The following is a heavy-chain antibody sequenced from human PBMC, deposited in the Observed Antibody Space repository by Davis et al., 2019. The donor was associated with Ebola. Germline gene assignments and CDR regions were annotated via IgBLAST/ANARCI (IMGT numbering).Heavy chain of an antibody. CDR3: TRLHGSGWSSNS. CDR2: IRSKGYSYTT. Sequence: GESLKISCAASGFSFSGSAMHWVRQASGKGLEWVGRIRSKGYSYTTTYAASVEGRFTISRDDLKNTTYLQMSSLKTEDTAMYYCTRLHGSGWSSNSWGQGTLVTVSS. V-gene: IGHV3-73*01. D-gene: IGHD6-19*01. J-gene: IGHJ4*02. CDR1: GFSFSGSA.